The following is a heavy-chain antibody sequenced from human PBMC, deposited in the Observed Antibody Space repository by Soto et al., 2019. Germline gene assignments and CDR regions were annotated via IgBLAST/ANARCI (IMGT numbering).Heavy chain of an antibody. D-gene: IGHD4-17*01. CDR1: GFTFSSYA. CDR2: ISSNGGST. Sequence: GGSLRLSCSASGFTFSSYAMHWVRQAPGKGLEYVSAISSNGGSTYYADSVKGRFTISRDNSKNTLYLQMSSLRAEDTAVYYCVKDLPGPTVEGVFDYWGQGTLVTVSS. CDR3: VKDLPGPTVEGVFDY. J-gene: IGHJ4*02. V-gene: IGHV3-64D*08.